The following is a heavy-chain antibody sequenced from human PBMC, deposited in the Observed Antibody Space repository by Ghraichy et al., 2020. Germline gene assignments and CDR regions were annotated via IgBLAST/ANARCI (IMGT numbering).Heavy chain of an antibody. CDR2: MNPNSGNA. D-gene: IGHD1-26*01. Sequence: ASVKVSCEASGYTFTNYDINWVRQAAGQGLEWMGWMNPNSGNAGYAEKFQGRVTITTDSSISTSYMELTSLRSEDTAVYFCARSNILSRETKGRYFDLWGRATLVTVSS. CDR1: GYTFTNYD. CDR3: ARSNILSRETKGRYFDL. V-gene: IGHV1-8*03. J-gene: IGHJ2*01.